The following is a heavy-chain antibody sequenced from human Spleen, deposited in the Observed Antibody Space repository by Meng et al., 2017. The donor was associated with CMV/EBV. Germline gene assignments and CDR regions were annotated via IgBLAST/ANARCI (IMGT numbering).Heavy chain of an antibody. CDR3: ARLGIPNYYYHYDMDV. Sequence: SETLSLTCAVYGGSFSGYYWSWIRQPPGKGLEWIGEINHSGSTNYNPSHKSRVTISVDTSKNQFSLRLSSVTAADTAVYYCARLGIPNYYYHYDMDVWGRGTTVTVSS. V-gene: IGHV4-34*01. CDR1: GGSFSGYY. CDR2: INHSGST. J-gene: IGHJ6*02. D-gene: IGHD3-10*01.